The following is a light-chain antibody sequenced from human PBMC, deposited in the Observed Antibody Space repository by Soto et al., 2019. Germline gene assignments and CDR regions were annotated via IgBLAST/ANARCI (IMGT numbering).Light chain of an antibody. Sequence: QTVVTQPPSVSAAPGQKVTISCDGRSSNIGNNYVSWYQQFPGTAPKLLIYEDDRRPSGISDRFSGSKSGSSATLAITGLQTGDEAIFYCGSWDSSLTAVVFGGGTKVTVL. CDR1: SSNIGNNY. CDR2: EDD. CDR3: GSWDSSLTAVV. V-gene: IGLV1-51*01. J-gene: IGLJ2*01.